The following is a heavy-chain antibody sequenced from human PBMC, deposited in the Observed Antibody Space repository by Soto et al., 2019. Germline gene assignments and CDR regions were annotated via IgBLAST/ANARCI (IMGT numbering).Heavy chain of an antibody. J-gene: IGHJ4*01. CDR1: GDTFSSYA. V-gene: IGHV1-69*13. D-gene: IGHD6-13*01. CDR3: ARDRGPYSSSWYVLDY. CDR2: IIPIFGTA. Sequence: ASVKVSCKASGDTFSSYAISWVRQAPGQGLEWIGGIIPIFGTANYAQKIKSRNKITADESKSTAYIKKSSLRSEDTAVYYCARDRGPYSSSWYVLDYWG.